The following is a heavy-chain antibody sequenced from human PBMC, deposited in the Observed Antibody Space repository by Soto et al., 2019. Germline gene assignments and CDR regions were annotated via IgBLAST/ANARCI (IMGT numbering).Heavy chain of an antibody. J-gene: IGHJ5*02. CDR1: GFSLSNARMG. Sequence: SGPTLVNPTETLTLTCTVSGFSLSNARMGVSWIRQPPGKALEWLAHIFLNDEKSYSTSLKSRLTTSKDTSKSQVVLTMTNMDPVDTATYYCARISVRGYCSSTSCPGWFDPWGQGTLVTVSS. D-gene: IGHD2-2*01. CDR2: IFLNDEK. V-gene: IGHV2-26*01. CDR3: ARISVRGYCSSTSCPGWFDP.